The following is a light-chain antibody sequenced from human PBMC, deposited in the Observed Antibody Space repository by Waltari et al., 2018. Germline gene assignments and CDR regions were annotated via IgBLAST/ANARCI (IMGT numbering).Light chain of an antibody. CDR3: QTGGHGTWV. Sequence: QLVLTQSPSTSASLGASVKLTCTLSSGHSTNVTAGLQKRPGKGPRYLMKVNSDGSHNKGDEIPYRFSGSSSGAERYLTISSLQSEDEADYYCQTGGHGTWVFGGGTKLTVL. J-gene: IGLJ3*02. V-gene: IGLV4-69*01. CDR2: VNSDGSH. CDR1: SGHSTNV.